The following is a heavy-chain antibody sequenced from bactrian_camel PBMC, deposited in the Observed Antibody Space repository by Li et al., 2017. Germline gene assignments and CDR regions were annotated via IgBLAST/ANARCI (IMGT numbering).Heavy chain of an antibody. J-gene: IGHJ4*01. CDR1: EPAFSRRC. Sequence: HVQLVESGGGSVQAGGSLRLSCASSEPAFSRRCMGWFRQAPGEEREGVAVIDTDGITTYADSVKGRFTISRDNAKDTLYLQMNSLKIEDTAVYYCALGSSRQATMTARGKGTQVTVS. CDR2: IDTDGIT. V-gene: IGHV3S53*01. D-gene: IGHD3*01.